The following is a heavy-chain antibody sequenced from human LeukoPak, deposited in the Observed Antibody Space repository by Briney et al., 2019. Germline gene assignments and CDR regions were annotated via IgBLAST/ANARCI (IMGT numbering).Heavy chain of an antibody. Sequence: KPSETLSLTCTVSGGSISSSSYYWGWIRQPPGKGLEWIGSIYYSGSTYYNPSLKSRVTISVDTSKNQFSLKLSSVTAADTAVYYCASGGSSTYYDFWSAIGHYFDYWGQGTLVTVSS. J-gene: IGHJ4*02. D-gene: IGHD3-3*01. CDR2: IYYSGST. V-gene: IGHV4-39*07. CDR1: GGSISSSSYY. CDR3: ASGGSSTYYDFWSAIGHYFDY.